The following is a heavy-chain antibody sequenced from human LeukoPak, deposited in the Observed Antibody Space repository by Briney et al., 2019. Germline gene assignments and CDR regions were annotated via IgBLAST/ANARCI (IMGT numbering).Heavy chain of an antibody. CDR1: GYTFSSYA. CDR3: ARDKTWYFDL. Sequence: ASAKVSCTASGYTFSSYAISWVRQAPGQGLEWMGWISPYNGKTNSAQKFQGRVTIPTDTSTSAAYMELRSRRSDETAVYYGARDKTWYFDLWGGDTLVTVS. J-gene: IGHJ2*01. V-gene: IGHV1-18*01. CDR2: ISPYNGKT.